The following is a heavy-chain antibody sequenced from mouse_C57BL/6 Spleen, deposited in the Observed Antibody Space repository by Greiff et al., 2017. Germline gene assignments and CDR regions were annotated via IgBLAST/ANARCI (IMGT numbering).Heavy chain of an antibody. V-gene: IGHV1-9*01. Sequence: QVQLKQSGAELMKPGASVKLSCKATGYTFTGYWIEWVKQRPGHGLEWIGEILPGSGSTNYNVKFKGKATFTADTSSNTAYMQLSSLTTEDSAIYYCARRGHYYGTFYAMDYWGQGTSVTVSS. D-gene: IGHD1-1*01. CDR2: ILPGSGST. CDR3: ARRGHYYGTFYAMDY. J-gene: IGHJ4*01. CDR1: GYTFTGYW.